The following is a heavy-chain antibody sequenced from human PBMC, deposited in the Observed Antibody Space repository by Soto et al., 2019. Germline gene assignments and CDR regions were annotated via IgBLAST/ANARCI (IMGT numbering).Heavy chain of an antibody. D-gene: IGHD6-6*01. V-gene: IGHV4-34*01. CDR3: ARGRKEAARPYYYYGMDV. CDR1: GGSFSGYY. Sequence: SETLSLTCAVYGGSFSGYYWSWIRQPPGKGLEWIGEINHSGSTNYNPPLKRRVTISVDTSKNQFSLKLSSVTAADTAVYYCARGRKEAARPYYYYGMDVWGQGTTVTVSS. J-gene: IGHJ6*02. CDR2: INHSGST.